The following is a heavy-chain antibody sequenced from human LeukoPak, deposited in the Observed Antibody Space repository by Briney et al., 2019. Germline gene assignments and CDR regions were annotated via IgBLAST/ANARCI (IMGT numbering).Heavy chain of an antibody. CDR3: ARLSTAVAGGDY. V-gene: IGHV3-7*01. J-gene: IGHJ4*02. CDR2: IKQDGSEK. Sequence: GGSLRLSCAASGLAFTNSWMSWVRQTPGEGLEWVANIKQDGSEKYYVDSVKGRFTISRDNAKNSLYLQMNSLTAKDTALYYCARLSTAVAGGDYWGQGTLVTVSS. D-gene: IGHD6-19*01. CDR1: GLAFTNSW.